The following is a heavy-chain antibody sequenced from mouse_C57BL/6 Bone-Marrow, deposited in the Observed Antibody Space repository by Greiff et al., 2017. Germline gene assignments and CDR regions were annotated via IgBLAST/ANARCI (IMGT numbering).Heavy chain of an antibody. CDR2: INPGSGGT. CDR3: ASPSTDYYAMDY. D-gene: IGHD1-1*01. Sequence: QVQLQQSGAELVRPGTSVKVSCKASGYAFTNYLIEWVKQRPGQGLEWIGVINPGSGGTNYNEKFKGKATLTADKSSSTAYMQLSSLTSEDSAVYFCASPSTDYYAMDYWGQGTSVTVSS. CDR1: GYAFTNYL. V-gene: IGHV1-54*01. J-gene: IGHJ4*01.